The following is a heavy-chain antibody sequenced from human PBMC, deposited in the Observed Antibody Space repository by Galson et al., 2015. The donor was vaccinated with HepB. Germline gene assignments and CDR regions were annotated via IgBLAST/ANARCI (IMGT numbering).Heavy chain of an antibody. Sequence: SLRLSCAASGFTFSNYAMHWVRQAPGKGLEWVAVISYDEINKYYTDSVKGRFTISRDNSKNTLYLQMNSLRAEDTAVYYCASDPAMYYYDTSGWYFDYWGQGTLVTVSS. D-gene: IGHD3-22*01. V-gene: IGHV3-30-3*01. CDR1: GFTFSNYA. CDR2: ISYDEINK. J-gene: IGHJ4*02. CDR3: ASDPAMYYYDTSGWYFDY.